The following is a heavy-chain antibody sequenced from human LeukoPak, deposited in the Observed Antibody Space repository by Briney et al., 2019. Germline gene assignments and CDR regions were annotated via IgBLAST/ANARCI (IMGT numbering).Heavy chain of an antibody. V-gene: IGHV1-8*01. Sequence: ASVKVSCKASGYTFSGYDINWVRQATGQGLEWMGWMNPNSGNTGYAQKFQGRVTMTRNTSISTAYMELSSLRSEDTAVYYCARGGIAAAGTADYWGQGTLVTVSS. D-gene: IGHD6-13*01. CDR1: GYTFSGYD. CDR3: ARGGIAAAGTADY. CDR2: MNPNSGNT. J-gene: IGHJ4*02.